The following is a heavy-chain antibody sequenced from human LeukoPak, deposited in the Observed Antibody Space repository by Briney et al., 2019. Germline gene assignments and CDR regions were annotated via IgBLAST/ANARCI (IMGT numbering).Heavy chain of an antibody. V-gene: IGHV4-31*11. CDR1: GGSSSGYY. CDR3: ARVRIQLWSQHFDY. J-gene: IGHJ4*02. Sequence: PSETLSLTCAVYGGSSSGYYWSWIRQHPAKGLVWIGYIYYSGSTYYNPSLKSRVTISVDTSKNQFSLKLSSVTAADTAVYYCARVRIQLWSQHFDYWGQGTLVTVSS. D-gene: IGHD5-18*01. CDR2: IYYSGST.